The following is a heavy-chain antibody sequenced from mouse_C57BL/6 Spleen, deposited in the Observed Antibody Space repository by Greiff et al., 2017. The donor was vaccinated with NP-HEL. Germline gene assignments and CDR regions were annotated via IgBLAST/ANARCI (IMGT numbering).Heavy chain of an antibody. J-gene: IGHJ3*01. D-gene: IGHD1-1*01. CDR3: ARGYYYGSSYGFAY. Sequence: VQLQQSGAELVRPGSSVKLSCKASGYTFTSYWMHWVKQRPIQGLEWIGNIDPSDRETHYNQKFKDKATLTVDKSSSTAYMQLSSLTSEDSAVYYCARGYYYGSSYGFAYWGQGTLVTVSA. V-gene: IGHV1-52*01. CDR1: GYTFTSYW. CDR2: IDPSDRET.